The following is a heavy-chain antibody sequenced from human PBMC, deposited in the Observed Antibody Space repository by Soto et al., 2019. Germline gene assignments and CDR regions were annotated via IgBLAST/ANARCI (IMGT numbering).Heavy chain of an antibody. CDR1: GFTFSSYG. CDR3: AKDRGGSPTNYYYYGMDV. J-gene: IGHJ6*02. Sequence: QVQLVESGGGVVQPGRSLRLSCAASGFTFSSYGMHWVRQAPGKGLEWVAVISYDGSNKYYADSVKGRFTISRDNSKNTLYLQMNSLRAEDTAVYYCAKDRGGSPTNYYYYGMDVWGQGTTVTVSS. D-gene: IGHD1-1*01. V-gene: IGHV3-30*18. CDR2: ISYDGSNK.